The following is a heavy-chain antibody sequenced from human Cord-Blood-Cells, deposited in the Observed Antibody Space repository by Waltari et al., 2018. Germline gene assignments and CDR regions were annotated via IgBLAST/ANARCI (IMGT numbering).Heavy chain of an antibody. CDR1: SSGDYY. V-gene: IGHV4-30-4*01. CDR3: ARYSYSSSWYYFDY. CDR2: IYYSGST. J-gene: IGHJ4*02. Sequence: SSGDYYWIWIRQPPGKGLEWIGYIYYSGSTYDNPTLTSRVTISVDTSKNQFSLKLSSVTAADTAVYYCARYSYSSSWYYFDYWGQGTLVTVSS. D-gene: IGHD6-13*01.